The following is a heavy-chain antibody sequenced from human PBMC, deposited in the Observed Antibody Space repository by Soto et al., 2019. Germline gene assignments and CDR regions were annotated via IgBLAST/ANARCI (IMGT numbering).Heavy chain of an antibody. D-gene: IGHD2-2*01. V-gene: IGHV4-30-4*01. CDR2: IYYSGST. CDR1: GGSISSGDYY. Sequence: TSETLSLTCTVSGGSISSGDYYWSWIRQPPGKGLEWIGYIYYSGSTYYNPPLKSRVTISVDTSKNQFSLKLSSVTAADTAVYYXARGILVVPAATNWFDPWGQGTLVTVSS. CDR3: ARGILVVPAATNWFDP. J-gene: IGHJ5*02.